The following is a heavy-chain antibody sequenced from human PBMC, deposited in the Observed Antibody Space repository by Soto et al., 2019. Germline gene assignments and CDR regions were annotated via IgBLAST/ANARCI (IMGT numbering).Heavy chain of an antibody. V-gene: IGHV3-23*01. Sequence: GSLRLSCAASGFTFSSYAMSCVRQAPGKGLEWVSAISGSGGSTYYADSVKGRFTISRDNSKNTLYLQMNSLRAEDTAVYYCAKAVGAACLPYYFDYWGHGTLGTIAS. J-gene: IGHJ4*01. CDR1: GFTFSSYA. CDR3: AKAVGAACLPYYFDY. CDR2: ISGSGGST. D-gene: IGHD6-13*01.